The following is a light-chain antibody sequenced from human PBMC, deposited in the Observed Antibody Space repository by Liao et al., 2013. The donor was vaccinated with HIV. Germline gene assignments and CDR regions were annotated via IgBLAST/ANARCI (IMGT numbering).Light chain of an antibody. J-gene: IGLJ1*01. CDR3: QAWDSGTALYT. Sequence: SYVLTQPPSVSVAPGKTARITCGGNNIGSKTVNWYQQRPGQAPVLVIYYDSDRPSGIPERFSGSNSGDTATLTISGTQAADEADYYCQAWDSGTALYTFGTGTKVTVL. V-gene: IGLV3-21*01. CDR2: YDS. CDR1: NIGSKT.